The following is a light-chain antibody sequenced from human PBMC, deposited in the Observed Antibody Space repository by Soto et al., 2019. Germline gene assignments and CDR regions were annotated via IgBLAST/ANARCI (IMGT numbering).Light chain of an antibody. J-gene: IGKJ2*01. CDR3: QQYNNWPPMST. CDR1: QSISSW. V-gene: IGKV1-5*01. CDR2: DAS. Sequence: DIQMTQSPSTLSASVGDRVTITCRASQSISSWLAWYQQKPGKAPKLLIYDASSLESGVPSRFSGSGSGTEFTLTINSLQPEDFVIYYCQQYNNWPPMSTFGQGTKLEMK.